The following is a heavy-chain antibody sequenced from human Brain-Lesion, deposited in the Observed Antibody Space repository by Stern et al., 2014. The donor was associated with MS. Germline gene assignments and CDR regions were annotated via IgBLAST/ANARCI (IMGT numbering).Heavy chain of an antibody. V-gene: IGHV3-74*01. CDR3: ARGERWFDS. J-gene: IGHJ5*01. CDR2: VNNDGRRT. CDR1: GFPFSNYW. Sequence: EVQLVASGGGLVQPGGSLRLSCAASGFPFSNYWMHWVRQAPGKGLVWVSRVNNDGRRTSYADSVKGRFTMSRDNAKNTLYLQMNSLRVEDTAIYYCARGERWFDSWGQGTLVTVSS.